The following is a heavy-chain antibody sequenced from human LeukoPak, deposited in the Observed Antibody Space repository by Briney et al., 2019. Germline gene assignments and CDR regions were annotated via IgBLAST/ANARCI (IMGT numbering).Heavy chain of an antibody. D-gene: IGHD4-17*01. CDR2: IIPIFGMA. Sequence: SVKASCKVSGGTFSSYAISWVRQAPGQELEWMGRIIPIFGMANYAPKFQGRVTITADKSTTTAYMELSSLRSEDTAVYYCARHFTYGDYEPAHFDYWGKRAIVTV. J-gene: IGHJ4*02. CDR1: GGTFSSYA. V-gene: IGHV1-69*04. CDR3: ARHFTYGDYEPAHFDY.